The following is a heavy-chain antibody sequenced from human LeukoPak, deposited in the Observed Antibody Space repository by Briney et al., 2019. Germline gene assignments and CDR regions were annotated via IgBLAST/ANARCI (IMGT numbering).Heavy chain of an antibody. Sequence: ASVKVSCKASGYTLTGYYMHWVRQAPGQGLEWMGWINPNSGGTNYAQKFQGRVTMTRDTSISTAYMELSRLRSDDTAVYYCARDCTNGVCYGFDPWGQGTLVTVSS. CDR3: ARDCTNGVCYGFDP. J-gene: IGHJ5*02. V-gene: IGHV1-2*02. D-gene: IGHD2-8*01. CDR2: INPNSGGT. CDR1: GYTLTGYY.